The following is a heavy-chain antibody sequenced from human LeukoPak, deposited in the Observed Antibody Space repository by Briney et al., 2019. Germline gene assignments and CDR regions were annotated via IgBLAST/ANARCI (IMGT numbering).Heavy chain of an antibody. CDR3: ARDGASSENFAY. D-gene: IGHD3-9*01. J-gene: IGHJ4*02. Sequence: GGTLRLSRAASGFTFSTYTMHWVRQAPGKGLEYVSAISNNGGTTYYANSVKGRFTISRDNSKNTLYLQMGRLRAEDTAVYYCARDGASSENFAYWGQGTLVTVSS. CDR2: ISNNGGTT. CDR1: GFTFSTYT. V-gene: IGHV3-64*01.